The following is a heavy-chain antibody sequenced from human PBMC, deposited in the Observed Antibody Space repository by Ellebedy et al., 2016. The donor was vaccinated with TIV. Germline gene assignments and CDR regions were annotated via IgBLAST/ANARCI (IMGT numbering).Heavy chain of an antibody. J-gene: IGHJ5*02. V-gene: IGHV3-48*03. CDR3: ASRAASWYSDNNWFDP. CDR2: ISGSASVT. CDR1: GFTFSSYE. D-gene: IGHD6-13*01. Sequence: PGGSLRLSCAVSGFTFSSYEMNWVRQAPGKGLEWVSYISGSASVTAYADSVKGRFTISRDNARTSLYLHMNSLRDEDTAVYYCASRAASWYSDNNWFDPWGQGSPVTVSS.